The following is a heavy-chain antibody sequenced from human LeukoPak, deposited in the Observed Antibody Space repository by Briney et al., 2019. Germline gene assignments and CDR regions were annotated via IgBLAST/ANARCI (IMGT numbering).Heavy chain of an antibody. CDR3: ARDSCCRGSCYSLDY. Sequence: GGSLRLSCAASGFTFSSYCMNWVRQAPGKGLEWVSYISSSSSTIYYADSVKGRFTISRDNAKNSLYLQMNSLRAEDTAVYYCARDSCCRGSCYSLDYWGQGTLVTVSS. CDR1: GFTFSSYC. V-gene: IGHV3-48*04. CDR2: ISSSSSTI. J-gene: IGHJ4*02. D-gene: IGHD2-15*01.